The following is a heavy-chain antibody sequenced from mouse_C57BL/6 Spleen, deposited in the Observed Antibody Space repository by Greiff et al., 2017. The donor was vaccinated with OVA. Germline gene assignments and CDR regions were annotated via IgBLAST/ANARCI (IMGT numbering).Heavy chain of an antibody. D-gene: IGHD3-3*01. J-gene: IGHJ2*01. CDR1: GFTFSDFY. CDR2: RRNKANAYTT. Sequence: DVMLVESGGGLVQSGRSLRLSCATSGFTFSDFYMEWVRQAPGKGLEWIAARRNKANAYTTEYSASVKGRFIVSRDTSQSILYLHMNALRAEDTAIYYCARGRGRGYFDYWGQGTTLTVSS. CDR3: ARGRGRGYFDY. V-gene: IGHV7-1*01.